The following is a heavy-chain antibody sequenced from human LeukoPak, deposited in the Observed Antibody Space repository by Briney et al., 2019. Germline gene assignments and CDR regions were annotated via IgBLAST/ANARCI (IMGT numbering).Heavy chain of an antibody. Sequence: SETLSLTCTVSGGSISSYYWSWIWQPAGKGLEWIGRIYTSGSTNYNPSLKSRVTMSVDTSKNQFSLKLSSVTAADTAVYYCARASVVVITPDAFDIWGRGTMVTVSS. CDR2: IYTSGST. D-gene: IGHD3-22*01. CDR1: GGSISSYY. CDR3: ARASVVVITPDAFDI. J-gene: IGHJ3*02. V-gene: IGHV4-4*07.